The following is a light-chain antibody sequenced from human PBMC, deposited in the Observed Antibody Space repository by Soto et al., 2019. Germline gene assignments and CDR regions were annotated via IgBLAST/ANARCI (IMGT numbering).Light chain of an antibody. V-gene: IGKV1-13*02. J-gene: IGKJ4*01. Sequence: AIQLTQSPSSLSASVGDRVTITCRASQGISSALAWYQQKPGKAPKLLIYDASSLESGVPSRSSGSGSVTDFTLTISSLQPEEVATYYCQQFNSDPRTFGGGTKVDIK. CDR3: QQFNSDPRT. CDR1: QGISSA. CDR2: DAS.